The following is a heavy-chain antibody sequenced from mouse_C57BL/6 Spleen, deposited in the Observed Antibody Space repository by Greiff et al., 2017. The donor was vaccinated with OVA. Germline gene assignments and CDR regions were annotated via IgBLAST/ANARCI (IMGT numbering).Heavy chain of an antibody. CDR2: IDPETGGT. Sequence: QVQLQQSGAELVRPGASVTLSCKASGYTFTDYEMHWVKQTPVHGLEWIGAIDPETGGTAYNQKFKGKAILTADKSSSTAYSELRSRTSEDSSVYYCTRGGYYSFAYWGQGTLVTVSA. CDR3: TRGGYYSFAY. V-gene: IGHV1-15*01. J-gene: IGHJ3*01. D-gene: IGHD1-1*01. CDR1: GYTFTDYE.